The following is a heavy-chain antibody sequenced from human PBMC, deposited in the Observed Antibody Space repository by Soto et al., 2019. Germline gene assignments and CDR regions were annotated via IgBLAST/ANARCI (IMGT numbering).Heavy chain of an antibody. D-gene: IGHD1-20*01. CDR1: GGSISSSSYY. CDR3: ARHLRGITGMYYFDY. CDR2: IYYSGST. V-gene: IGHV4-39*01. J-gene: IGHJ4*02. Sequence: PSETLSLTCTVSGGSISSSSYYWGWIRQPPGKGLEWIGSIYYSGSTYYNPSLKSRVTISVDTSKNQFSLKLSSVTAADTAVYYCARHLRGITGMYYFDYWGQGTLVTVS.